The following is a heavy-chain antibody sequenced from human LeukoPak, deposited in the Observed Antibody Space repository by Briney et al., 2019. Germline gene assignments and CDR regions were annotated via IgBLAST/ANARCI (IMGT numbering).Heavy chain of an antibody. CDR3: ARRAMTDRRVSHGLDY. J-gene: IGHJ4*02. CDR1: GFTFSSYS. D-gene: IGHD2-2*01. V-gene: IGHV3-21*01. CDR2: IITSRNYI. Sequence: GGSLRLSCAASGFTFSSYSMNWVRQAPGKWMEWVSSIITSRNYIYYADSVTGRFTISRDNAKNSLYMQMNSLRAEDTAVYYCARRAMTDRRVSHGLDYWGQGTLVTVSS.